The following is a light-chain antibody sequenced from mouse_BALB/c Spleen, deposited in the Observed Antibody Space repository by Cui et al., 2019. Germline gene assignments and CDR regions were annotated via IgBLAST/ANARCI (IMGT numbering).Light chain of an antibody. CDR2: AAT. CDR1: ENIYSN. V-gene: IGKV12-46*01. Sequence: DIQMTQSPASLSVSVGETVNITCRASENIYSNLAWYQQKQGKSPQLLVYAATNLADGVPSRFSGSGSGTQYSLKINSLQSEDFGSYYCQHFWGTPPTFGGGTKLEIK. J-gene: IGKJ1*01. CDR3: QHFWGTPPT.